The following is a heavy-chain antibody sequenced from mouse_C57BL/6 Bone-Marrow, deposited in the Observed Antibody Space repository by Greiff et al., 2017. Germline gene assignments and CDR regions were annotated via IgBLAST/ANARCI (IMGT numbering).Heavy chain of an antibody. J-gene: IGHJ1*03. Sequence: EVKLQESGAELVKPGASVKLSCTASGFNIKDYYMHWVKQRTEQGLEWIGRIDPEDGETKYAPKFQGKATITADTSSNTAYLQLSSLTSEDTAVYYCAGPYGSSYDWYFDVWGTGTTVTVSS. CDR1: GFNIKDYY. D-gene: IGHD1-1*01. V-gene: IGHV14-2*01. CDR2: IDPEDGET. CDR3: AGPYGSSYDWYFDV.